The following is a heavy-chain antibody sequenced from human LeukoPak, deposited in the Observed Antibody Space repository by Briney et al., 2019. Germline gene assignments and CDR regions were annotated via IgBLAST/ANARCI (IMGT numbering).Heavy chain of an antibody. CDR1: GFTISNYA. V-gene: IGHV3-30*04. CDR2: ISYDESNK. J-gene: IGHJ4*02. CDR3: TRERLAFSSSWYPSDY. D-gene: IGHD6-13*01. Sequence: GGSLRLSRAASGFTISNYAMHWVRQAPGKGLEWVALISYDESNKYYADSVKGRFTLSRDNSKNTLCLQVNSLRAEDTAVYYCTRERLAFSSSWYPSDYWGQGTLVSVSS.